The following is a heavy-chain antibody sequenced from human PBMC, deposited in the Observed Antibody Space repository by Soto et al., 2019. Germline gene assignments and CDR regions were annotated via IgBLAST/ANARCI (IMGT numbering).Heavy chain of an antibody. CDR1: GYSVNTYW. D-gene: IGHD5-18*01. Sequence: GASLKISCVGSGYSVNTYWIGWVRQMPGKGLEWMGIIYPGDFDTRYSPSFQGHVTMSVDKSINTAYLQWSSLETSDTAMYFCARLLGYSYGHQKLFDYWGQGTPVTVSS. CDR2: IYPGDFDT. V-gene: IGHV5-51*01. CDR3: ARLLGYSYGHQKLFDY. J-gene: IGHJ4*02.